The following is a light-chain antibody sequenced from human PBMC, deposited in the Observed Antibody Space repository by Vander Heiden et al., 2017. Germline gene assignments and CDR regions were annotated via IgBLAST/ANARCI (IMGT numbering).Light chain of an antibody. CDR2: KDS. J-gene: IGLJ3*02. CDR1: ALPKQY. Sequence: SYQLPQPPSASVSPGQTARITCSGDALPKQYAYWYQQKPGQAPVLVIYKDSERPSGIPERFSGSSSGTTVTLTISGVQAEDEADYYCQSADSSGTWVFGGGTKLTVL. CDR3: QSADSSGTWV. V-gene: IGLV3-25*03.